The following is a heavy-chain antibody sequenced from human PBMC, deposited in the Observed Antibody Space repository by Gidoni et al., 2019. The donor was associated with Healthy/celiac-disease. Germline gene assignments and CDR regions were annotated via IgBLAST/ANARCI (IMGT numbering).Heavy chain of an antibody. CDR1: GYTFTGYY. Sequence: QVQLVQSGAEVKKPGASVKVSCKASGYTFTGYYMHWVRQAPGQGLEWMGWINPNSGGTNYAQKFQGRVTMTRDTSISTAYMELSRLRSDDTAVYYCARAMITFGGVIVIRYFDYWGQGTLVTVSS. J-gene: IGHJ4*02. V-gene: IGHV1-2*02. CDR2: INPNSGGT. D-gene: IGHD3-16*02. CDR3: ARAMITFGGVIVIRYFDY.